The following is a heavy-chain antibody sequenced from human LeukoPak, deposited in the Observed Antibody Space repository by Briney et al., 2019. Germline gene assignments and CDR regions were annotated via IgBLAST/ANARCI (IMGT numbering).Heavy chain of an antibody. V-gene: IGHV4-34*01. D-gene: IGHD5-24*01. Sequence: SETLSLTCAVYGGSFSGYYWSWIRPPPGKGLEWSGEINHSGSTNYNPSLKSRVTIAVDTSKNQFSLKLSSVTAADTAVYYCARERWLQPLDYWGQGTLVTVSS. J-gene: IGHJ4*02. CDR3: ARERWLQPLDY. CDR2: INHSGST. CDR1: GGSFSGYY.